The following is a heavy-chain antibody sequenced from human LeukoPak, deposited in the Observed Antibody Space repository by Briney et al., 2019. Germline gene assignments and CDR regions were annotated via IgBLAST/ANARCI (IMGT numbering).Heavy chain of an antibody. CDR2: ISYDGSNK. CDR3: AKDFWVPGNWFDP. CDR1: GFTFSSYA. J-gene: IGHJ5*02. V-gene: IGHV3-30-3*01. D-gene: IGHD2/OR15-2a*01. Sequence: GGSLRLSCAASGFTFSSYAMHWVRQAPGKGLEWVAVISYDGSNKYYADSVKGRFTISRDNSKNTLYLQMNSLRAEDTAVYYCAKDFWVPGNWFDPWGQGTLVTVSS.